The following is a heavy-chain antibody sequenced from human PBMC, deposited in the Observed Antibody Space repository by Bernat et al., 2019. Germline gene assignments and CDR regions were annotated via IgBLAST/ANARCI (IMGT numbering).Heavy chain of an antibody. V-gene: IGHV3-11*05. CDR2: ISGSNTYT. J-gene: IGHJ4*02. D-gene: IGHD6-19*01. Sequence: QVQLVESGGGLVKPGGSLRPSCAAPGFTFSDYYMSWIRQAPGKGLEWLSHISGSNTYTNYADSVRGRFTISRDNTKKLLFLQMSTLRVEETAVYYCARVHINGWIDYWGQGTLVTVSS. CDR3: ARVHINGWIDY. CDR1: GFTFSDYY.